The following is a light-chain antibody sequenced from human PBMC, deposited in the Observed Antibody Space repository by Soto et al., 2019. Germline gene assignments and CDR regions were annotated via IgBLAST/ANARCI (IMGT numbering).Light chain of an antibody. CDR2: AAS. CDR3: QQSYSTLT. Sequence: DIQMTQSPSSLSASVGDRVTITCRASQSISSYFSWYQQKPGNAPKRLIYAASSLQSGVPSRFSGSGSGTDFTITISSLQPEDVATYYCQQSYSTLTFGGGTKVEIK. V-gene: IGKV1-39*01. J-gene: IGKJ4*01. CDR1: QSISSY.